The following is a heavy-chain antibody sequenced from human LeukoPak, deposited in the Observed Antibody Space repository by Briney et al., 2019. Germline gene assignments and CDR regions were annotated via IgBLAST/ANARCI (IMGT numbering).Heavy chain of an antibody. J-gene: IGHJ6*02. CDR1: GFTVSSNY. CDR3: AREGRTYYYDSSGSLGDYGMDV. Sequence: GGSLRLSCAASGFTVSSNYMSWVRQAPGKGLEWVSVIYSGGSTYYADSVKGRFTISRDNSKNTLYLQMNSLRAEDTAVYYCAREGRTYYYDSSGSLGDYGMDVWGQGTTVTASS. V-gene: IGHV3-66*01. D-gene: IGHD3-22*01. CDR2: IYSGGST.